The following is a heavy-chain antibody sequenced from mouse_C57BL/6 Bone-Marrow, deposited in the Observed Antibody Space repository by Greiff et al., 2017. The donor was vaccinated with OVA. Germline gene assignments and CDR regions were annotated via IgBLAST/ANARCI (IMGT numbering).Heavy chain of an antibody. CDR1: GFSFNTYA. Sequence: EVQGVESGGGLVQPQGSLKLSCAASGFSFNTYAMNWVRQAPGKGLEWVARIRSKSNNYATYYADSVKDRFTISRDDSESMLYLQMNNLKTEDTAMYYCVRHPQYNYWYFDVWGTGTTVTVSS. V-gene: IGHV10-1*01. D-gene: IGHD5-1*01. CDR2: IRSKSNNYAT. J-gene: IGHJ1*03. CDR3: VRHPQYNYWYFDV.